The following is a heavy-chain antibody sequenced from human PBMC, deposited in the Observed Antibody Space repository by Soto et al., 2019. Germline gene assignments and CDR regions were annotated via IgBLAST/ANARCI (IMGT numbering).Heavy chain of an antibody. CDR1: GYTFTSYG. CDR3: ARAGAYCGGDCYSAHDFDY. V-gene: IGHV1-18*01. CDR2: ISAYNGNT. J-gene: IGHJ4*02. D-gene: IGHD2-21*02. Sequence: QVQLVQSGAEVKKPGASVKVSCKASGYTFTSYGISWVRQAPGQGLEWMGWISAYNGNTNYAQKLQGRVTMTTDTSTSTAYMELMSLRSDDTAVYYYARAGAYCGGDCYSAHDFDYWGQGTLVTVSS.